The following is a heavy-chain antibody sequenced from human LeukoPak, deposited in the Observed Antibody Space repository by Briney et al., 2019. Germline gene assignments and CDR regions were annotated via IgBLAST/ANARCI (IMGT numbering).Heavy chain of an antibody. Sequence: SETLSLTCTVSGCSISSYYWSWILQPAGKRLEWIGRIYTSGSTNYNPSLKSRVTMSVDTSKNQFSLKLRSVTAAATAVYYCARSQVGSSGYYVGWFDPWGQGTLVTVSS. CDR3: ARSQVGSSGYYVGWFDP. CDR2: IYTSGST. CDR1: GCSISSYY. J-gene: IGHJ5*02. V-gene: IGHV4-4*07. D-gene: IGHD3-22*01.